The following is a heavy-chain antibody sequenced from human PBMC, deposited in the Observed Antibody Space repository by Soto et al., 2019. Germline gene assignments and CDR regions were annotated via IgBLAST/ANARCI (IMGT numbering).Heavy chain of an antibody. CDR1: GFTFSRYA. CDR2: LSGSGYTT. J-gene: IGHJ4*02. Sequence: GGSLRLSCAASGFTFSRYAMSWVRQAPGKGLEWVSALSGSGYTTYYADSVKGRFTTFRDNSNNTLYLQMNSLRVEDTAVYFCTRWDSFGYYFDSWGQGTPVTVSS. V-gene: IGHV3-23*01. CDR3: TRWDSFGYYFDS. D-gene: IGHD5-18*01.